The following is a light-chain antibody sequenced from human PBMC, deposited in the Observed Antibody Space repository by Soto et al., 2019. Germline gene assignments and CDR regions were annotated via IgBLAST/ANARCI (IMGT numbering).Light chain of an antibody. CDR3: ISYRSSGTPFV. J-gene: IGLJ1*01. Sequence: QSALTQPASVSGAPGQSITISCTGTSDDVGGYNYVPWYQHHPGKAPKLMIHEVSIRPSGVSNRFSGSKSGNTASLTISGLQTEDEADYFCISYRSSGTPFVFGTGTKGTVL. V-gene: IGLV2-14*01. CDR1: SDDVGGYNY. CDR2: EVS.